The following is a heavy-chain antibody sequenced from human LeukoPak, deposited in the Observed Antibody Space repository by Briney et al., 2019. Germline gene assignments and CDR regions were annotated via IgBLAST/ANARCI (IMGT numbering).Heavy chain of an antibody. CDR3: ASLASEWELPEVDY. J-gene: IGHJ4*02. CDR1: GFTFGSYA. V-gene: IGHV3-48*01. CDR2: ISPSSTLI. Sequence: GGSLRLSCAASGFTFGSYAMNWVRQAPGTGLEWVSYISPSSTLIYYADSVKGRFTTSRDNAKKSLFLQMNSLRAEDTAVYYCASLASEWELPEVDYWGLGTLVTVSS. D-gene: IGHD1-26*01.